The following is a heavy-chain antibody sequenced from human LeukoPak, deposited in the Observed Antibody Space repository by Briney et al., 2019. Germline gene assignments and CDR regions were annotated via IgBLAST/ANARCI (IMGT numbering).Heavy chain of an antibody. CDR3: TTDRYCSSTSCSED. CDR2: IKSKTDGGTT. Sequence: GGSLRLSCAASGFTFSNAWMSWVRQAPGKGLEWVGRIKSKTDGGTTDYAAPVKGRFTISRDDSKNTLYLQMNSLKTEDTAVYYCTTDRYCSSTSCSEDWGQGTLVTVSS. J-gene: IGHJ4*02. V-gene: IGHV3-15*01. D-gene: IGHD2-2*01. CDR1: GFTFSNAW.